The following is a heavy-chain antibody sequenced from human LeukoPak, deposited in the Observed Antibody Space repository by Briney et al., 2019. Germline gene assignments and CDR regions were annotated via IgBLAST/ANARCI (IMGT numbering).Heavy chain of an antibody. Sequence: PGESLRLSCAASGFTFNTYNMNWVRQAPGKGLEWISYIIGSGDTIYYADSVKGRFTISRDNAKNSLFLQMNSLTADDTAVYYCARREGVALRGGYYYYYYMDVWGKGTTVTVSS. CDR1: GFTFNTYN. CDR2: IIGSGDTI. D-gene: IGHD3-3*02. V-gene: IGHV3-48*04. CDR3: ARREGVALRGGYYYYYYMDV. J-gene: IGHJ6*03.